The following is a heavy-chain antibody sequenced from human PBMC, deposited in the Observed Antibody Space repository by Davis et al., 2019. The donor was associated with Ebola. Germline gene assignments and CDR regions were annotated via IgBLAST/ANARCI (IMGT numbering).Heavy chain of an antibody. CDR3: AREQTEYYYDSSGYYSQNWFDP. CDR2: INHSGST. D-gene: IGHD3-22*01. J-gene: IGHJ5*02. CDR1: GGSFSGYY. V-gene: IGHV4-34*01. Sequence: SETLSLTCAVYGGSFSGYYWSWIRQPPGKGLEWIGEINHSGSTYYNPSLKSRVTISVDRSKNQFSLKLSSVTAADTAVYYCAREQTEYYYDSSGYYSQNWFDPWGQGTLVTVSS.